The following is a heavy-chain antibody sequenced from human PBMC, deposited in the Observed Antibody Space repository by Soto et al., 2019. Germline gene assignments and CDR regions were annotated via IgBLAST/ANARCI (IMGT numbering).Heavy chain of an antibody. V-gene: IGHV4-59*01. CDR2: IYYSGST. CDR1: GGSISSYY. D-gene: IGHD1-26*01. CDR3: ARDEGGSYGWFDP. Sequence: QMQLQESGPGLVKPSETLSLTCTVSGGSISSYYWSWIRQPPGKGLEWIGYIYYSGSTNYNPSLKSRVTISVDTSKKQFSLNLSSVTAADTAVYYCARDEGGSYGWFDPWGQGTLVTVSS. J-gene: IGHJ5*02.